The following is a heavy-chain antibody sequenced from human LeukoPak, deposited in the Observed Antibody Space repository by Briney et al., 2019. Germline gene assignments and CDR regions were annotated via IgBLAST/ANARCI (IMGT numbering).Heavy chain of an antibody. V-gene: IGHV3-23*01. J-gene: IGHJ3*02. CDR3: ARDRMYSGSSDAFDI. D-gene: IGHD1-26*01. Sequence: GGSLRLSCAASGFTFSSYAMSWVRQAPGKGLEWVSAISGSGGSTYYADSVKGRFTISRDNSKNTLYLQMNSLRAEDTAVYYCARDRMYSGSSDAFDIWGQGTMVTVSS. CDR2: ISGSGGST. CDR1: GFTFSSYA.